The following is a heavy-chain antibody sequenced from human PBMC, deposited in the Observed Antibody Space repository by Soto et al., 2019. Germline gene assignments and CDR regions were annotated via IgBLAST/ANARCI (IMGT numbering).Heavy chain of an antibody. CDR1: GFTFDDYA. CDR2: ISWNSDNI. CDR3: AKDSCSSTRCYPGGMDV. V-gene: IGHV3-9*01. J-gene: IGHJ6*02. Sequence: EVQLVESGEGLVQPGRSLRLSCAASGFTFDDYAMHWVRQAPGKGLEWVSGISWNSDNIDYADSVKGRFTISRDNAKNSLYLQMNSLRAEDTALYYCAKDSCSSTRCYPGGMDVWGQGTTVTVSS. D-gene: IGHD2-2*01.